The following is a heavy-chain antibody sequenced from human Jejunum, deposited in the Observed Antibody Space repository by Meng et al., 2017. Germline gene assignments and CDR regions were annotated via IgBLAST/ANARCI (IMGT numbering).Heavy chain of an antibody. CDR2: IYHSGST. CDR3: ARGGYYSFDY. CDR1: GGSISSVYW. Sequence: QGQLQESGPGLVKPSEPLSLTCSVSGGSISSVYWWTWVRQSPGKGLEWIGEIYHSGSTNYNPSLKSRVTISVDKSKNQFSLKLTSVTAADTAVYYCARGGYYSFDYWGQGTLVTVSS. V-gene: IGHV4-4*02. D-gene: IGHD5-18*01. J-gene: IGHJ4*02.